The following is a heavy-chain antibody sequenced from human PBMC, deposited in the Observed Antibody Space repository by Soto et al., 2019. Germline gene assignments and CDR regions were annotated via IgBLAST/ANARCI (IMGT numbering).Heavy chain of an antibody. CDR3: ARAWRADV. V-gene: IGHV3-64*01. CDR1: GFTFSNFA. CDR2: ISANGDTT. Sequence: EVQLVESGGSLVQPGGSLRLSCAASGFTFSNFAMHWLRQAPGKGLECVSVISANGDTTYYATSVKDRFTISRDDSKNTLYLQMGSLRADDMAVYYCARAWRADVW. J-gene: IGHJ6*01.